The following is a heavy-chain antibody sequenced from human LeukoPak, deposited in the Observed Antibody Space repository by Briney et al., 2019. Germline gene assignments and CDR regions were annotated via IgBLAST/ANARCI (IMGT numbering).Heavy chain of an antibody. J-gene: IGHJ4*02. CDR2: IYPGDSDT. V-gene: IGHV5-51*01. Sequence: GESLKISCKGSGYSFINYWIGWVRQMPGKGLEWMAIIYPGDSDTKYSPSFQGQVTISADKSITTAYLQWSSLKASDTAMYYCAILSSGWYYFDYWGQGTLSPSPQ. CDR3: AILSSGWYYFDY. D-gene: IGHD6-19*01. CDR1: GYSFINYW.